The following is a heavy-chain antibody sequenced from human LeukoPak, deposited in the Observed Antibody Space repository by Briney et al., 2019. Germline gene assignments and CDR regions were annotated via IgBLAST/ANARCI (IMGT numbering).Heavy chain of an antibody. CDR1: EFTFGTYA. D-gene: IGHD6-13*01. CDR3: ARLAAAGHSDY. Sequence: GGSLRLSCSASEFTFGTYAMLWVRQAPGKGLEYVSAISSNGRDTYYAASVRGRFSISRVDSNNTLYLQMSSLRPEDTAMYYCARLAAAGHSDYWGQGSLVAVSS. CDR2: ISSNGRDT. V-gene: IGHV3-64D*06. J-gene: IGHJ4*02.